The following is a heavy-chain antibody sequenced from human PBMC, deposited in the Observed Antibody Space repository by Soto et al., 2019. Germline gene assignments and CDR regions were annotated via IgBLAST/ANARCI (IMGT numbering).Heavy chain of an antibody. CDR3: ARDLRGRRSGRFDP. CDR1: GDPITSGGFY. V-gene: IGHV4-31*03. D-gene: IGHD3-10*01. J-gene: IGHJ5*02. Sequence: QVQLQESGPGLVKPSETLSLTCTLSGDPITSGGFYWTWIRQHPAKGLEWIGYIYYSGVTYYNPSVKSRATISVDTSKNQVALNLSSVTAADTAMYYCARDLRGRRSGRFDPWGQGTLVTVSS. CDR2: IYYSGVT.